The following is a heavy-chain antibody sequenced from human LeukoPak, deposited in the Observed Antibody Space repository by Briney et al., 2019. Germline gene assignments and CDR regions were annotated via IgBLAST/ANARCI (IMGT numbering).Heavy chain of an antibody. CDR1: GFTFSSYA. V-gene: IGHV3-23*01. CDR2: ISGSGGST. CDR3: ASSQAGPYYFDY. J-gene: IGHJ4*02. D-gene: IGHD6-13*01. Sequence: GGSLRLSCAASGFTFSSYAMSWVRQAPGKGLEWVSAISGSGGSTYYADSVKGRFTISRDNSKNTLYLQMNSLRAEDTAVYYRASSQAGPYYFDYWGQGTLVTVSS.